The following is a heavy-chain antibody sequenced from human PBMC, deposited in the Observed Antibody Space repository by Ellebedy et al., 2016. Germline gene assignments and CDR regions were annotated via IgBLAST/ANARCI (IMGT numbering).Heavy chain of an antibody. D-gene: IGHD3-3*01. CDR2: ISGSGGST. CDR1: GFTFSSYA. V-gene: IGHV3-23*01. Sequence: GESLKISXAASGFTFSSYAMSWVRQAPGKGLEWVSAISGSGGSTYYADSVKGRFTISRDNSKNTLYLQMNSLRAEDTAVYYCAKGEFLEWLTNPFDYWGQGTLVTVSS. J-gene: IGHJ4*02. CDR3: AKGEFLEWLTNPFDY.